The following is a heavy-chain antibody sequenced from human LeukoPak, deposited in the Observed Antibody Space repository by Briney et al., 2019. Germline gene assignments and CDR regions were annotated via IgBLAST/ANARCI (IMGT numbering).Heavy chain of an antibody. V-gene: IGHV3-30*02. CDR2: IWYDGSNK. Sequence: PGGSLRLSCAASGFTFSTYGMHWVRQAPGKGLEWVAFIWYDGSNKYYADSVKGRFTISRDNSKNTLYLQMNSLRPEDTAVYYCAKDRAYSSYHFDPWGQGTLVTVSS. CDR1: GFTFSTYG. J-gene: IGHJ5*02. CDR3: AKDRAYSSYHFDP. D-gene: IGHD6-6*01.